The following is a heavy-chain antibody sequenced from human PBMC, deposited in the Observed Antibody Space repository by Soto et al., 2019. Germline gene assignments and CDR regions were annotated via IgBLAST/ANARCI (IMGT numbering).Heavy chain of an antibody. CDR2: FNPIFETA. D-gene: IGHD3-10*01. CDR3: TRGITLIRGVIPPGYYYGKDV. V-gene: IGHV1-69*13. Sequence: SLKVSCKASGGTFSSYAISWVRRAPGQGLEWMGGFNPIFETANYAQKFQGRVTITADESTNTDYMELSSLRSEDTAVYYCTRGITLIRGVIPPGYYYGKDVWGQGTTVTVSS. CDR1: GGTFSSYA. J-gene: IGHJ6*02.